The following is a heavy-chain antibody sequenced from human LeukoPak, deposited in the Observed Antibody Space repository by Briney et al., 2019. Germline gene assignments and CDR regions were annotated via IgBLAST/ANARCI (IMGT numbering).Heavy chain of an antibody. CDR1: VCTFINYA. D-gene: IGHD6-19*01. CDR2: IIPIFGTA. V-gene: IGHV1-69*01. J-gene: IGHJ4*02. CDR3: ARDDGIAVAGPFDY. Sequence: SVTVSFKSSVCTFINYAISWVRQAPGQGLEWMGGIIPIFGTANYAQKFQGRVTITADESTSTAYMELSSLRSEDTAVYYCARDDGIAVAGPFDYWGQGTLVTVSS.